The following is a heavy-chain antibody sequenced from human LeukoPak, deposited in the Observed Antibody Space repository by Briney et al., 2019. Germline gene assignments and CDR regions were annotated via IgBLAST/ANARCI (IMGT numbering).Heavy chain of an antibody. D-gene: IGHD4-17*01. CDR1: GFTFTSYW. J-gene: IGHJ4*02. CDR2: VEHDGSRT. Sequence: GGSLRLSCAASGFTFTSYWMHWVRQPPGKGLVWVSRVEHDGSRTTYADSVTGRFTISRDNARNMVYLQMNSLRAEDTAVYYCATDLGWGQGTLVTVSS. CDR3: ATDLG. V-gene: IGHV3-74*01.